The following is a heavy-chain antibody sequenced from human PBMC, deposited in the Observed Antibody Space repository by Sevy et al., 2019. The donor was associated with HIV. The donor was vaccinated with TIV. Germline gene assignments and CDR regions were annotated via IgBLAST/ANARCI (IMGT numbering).Heavy chain of an antibody. J-gene: IGHJ6*02. D-gene: IGHD2-2*01. CDR2: IIPIFGTA. Sequence: ASVKVSCKASGGTFSKYAINWVRQAPGQGLEWMGGIIPIFGTANYAQKFQGRVTITADESTSTAYMELSSLRSEDTAVYYCARDRGFSSTSEYGMDVWGQGTTVTVSS. CDR1: GGTFSKYA. CDR3: ARDRGFSSTSEYGMDV. V-gene: IGHV1-69*13.